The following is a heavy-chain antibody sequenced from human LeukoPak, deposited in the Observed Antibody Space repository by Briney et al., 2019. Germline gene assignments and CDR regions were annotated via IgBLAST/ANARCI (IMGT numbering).Heavy chain of an antibody. CDR3: GRGGGYCSSTSCYFAWFDP. V-gene: IGHV1-2*02. CDR2: INPNSGGT. D-gene: IGHD2-2*01. CDR1: GYTFTGYY. Sequence: ASVKVSCKASGYTFTGYYMHWVRQAPGQGLEWMGWINPNSGGTNYAQKFQGRVTMTRDTSISTAYMELSRLRSDDKAVYYCGRGGGYCSSTSCYFAWFDPWGQGTLVTVSS. J-gene: IGHJ5*02.